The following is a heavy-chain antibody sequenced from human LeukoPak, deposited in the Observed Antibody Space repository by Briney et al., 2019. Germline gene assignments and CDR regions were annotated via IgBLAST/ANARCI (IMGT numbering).Heavy chain of an antibody. J-gene: IGHJ6*04. V-gene: IGHV3-43D*04. D-gene: IGHD5-12*01. CDR1: GFTFDDYA. CDR3: AKDKEYSGFGPILSGYYYGMDV. Sequence: GGSLRLSCAASGFTFDDYAMHWVRQPPGKGLEWVAVISWDGCSTYYADSVKGRFTISRDNSRHTLYLQMNSLGAEDTALYYCAKDKEYSGFGPILSGYYYGMDVWGKGTTVTVSS. CDR2: ISWDGCST.